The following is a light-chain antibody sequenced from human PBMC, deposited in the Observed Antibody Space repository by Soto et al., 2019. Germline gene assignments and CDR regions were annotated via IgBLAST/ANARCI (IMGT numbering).Light chain of an antibody. CDR3: QQYDSYSAT. CDR2: DAS. V-gene: IGKV1-5*01. CDR1: QSISGW. J-gene: IGKJ1*01. Sequence: DIQMTQSPSTLSASVGDRVTITCRASQSISGWLAWYQQKPGKAPKLLIYDASSLESGVPSRFSGSASGTEFTLTISSLQPDDFATYYCQQYDSYSATFGQGTKVDNK.